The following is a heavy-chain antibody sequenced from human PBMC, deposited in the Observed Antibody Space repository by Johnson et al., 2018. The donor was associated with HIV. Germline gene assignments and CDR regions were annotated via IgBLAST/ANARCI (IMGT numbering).Heavy chain of an antibody. D-gene: IGHD3-22*01. CDR2: IKQDGSEK. CDR3: ARDPFWLKAFDI. Sequence: VQLVESGGGVVQPGRSLRLSCEASGFTFSRYWMSWVRQAPGKGLEWVANIKQDGSEKYYVDSVKGRFTISRDNAKNSLYLQMNSLRAEDTAVYYCARDPFWLKAFDIWGQGTMVTVSS. CDR1: GFTFSRYW. V-gene: IGHV3-7*01. J-gene: IGHJ3*02.